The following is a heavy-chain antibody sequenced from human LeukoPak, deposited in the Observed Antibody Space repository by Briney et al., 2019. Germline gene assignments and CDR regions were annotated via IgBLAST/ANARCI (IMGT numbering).Heavy chain of an antibody. CDR3: ATEGTIFGGEFDY. D-gene: IGHD3-3*01. Sequence: ASVKVSCKASGYTFTGYYMHWVRQAPGQGVEWMGWINPNSGGTNYAQKFQGRVTMTRDTSTDTAYMELSSLRSEDTAVYYCATEGTIFGGEFDYWGQGTLVTVSS. CDR2: INPNSGGT. V-gene: IGHV1-2*02. CDR1: GYTFTGYY. J-gene: IGHJ4*02.